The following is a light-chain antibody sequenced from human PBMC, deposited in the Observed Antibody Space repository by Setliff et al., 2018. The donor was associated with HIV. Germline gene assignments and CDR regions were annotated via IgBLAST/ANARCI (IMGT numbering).Light chain of an antibody. V-gene: IGLV2-14*03. CDR2: DVS. Sequence: QSVLTQPASVSGSPGQSITISCTGTSSDVGGYNYVSWYQHHPGKAPKLMISDVSKRPSGVSNRFSGSKSGNTASLTISGLQAEDEAAYYCSSYTSSSTYVFATGTKVTVL. CDR3: SSYTSSSTYV. CDR1: SSDVGGYNY. J-gene: IGLJ1*01.